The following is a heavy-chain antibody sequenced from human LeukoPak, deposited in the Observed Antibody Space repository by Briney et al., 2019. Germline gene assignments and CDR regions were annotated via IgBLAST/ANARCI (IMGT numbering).Heavy chain of an antibody. V-gene: IGHV3-30-3*01. CDR2: ISYDGSNK. CDR3: ARDRWEAVGGY. J-gene: IGHJ4*02. CDR1: GFSFGSYA. Sequence: GGSLRLSCAASGFSFGSYAMSWVRQAPGKGLEWVAVISYDGSNKYYADSVKGRFTISRDNSKNTLYLQMNSLRAEDTAVYYCARDRWEAVGGYWGQGTLVTVSS. D-gene: IGHD1-26*01.